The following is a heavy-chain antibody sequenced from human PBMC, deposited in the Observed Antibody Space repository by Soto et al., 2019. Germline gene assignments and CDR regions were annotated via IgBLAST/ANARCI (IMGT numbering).Heavy chain of an antibody. CDR2: ISYDGSNK. V-gene: IGHV3-30-3*01. Sequence: QVQLVESGGGVVQPGRSLRLSCAASGFTFSSYAMHWVRQAPGKGLEWVAVISYDGSNKYYADSVKGRFTISRDNSKNTLYLQMNSLRAEDTAVYYCAKALRGYSGYDGYWGQGTLVTVSS. CDR3: AKALRGYSGYDGY. CDR1: GFTFSSYA. J-gene: IGHJ4*02. D-gene: IGHD5-12*01.